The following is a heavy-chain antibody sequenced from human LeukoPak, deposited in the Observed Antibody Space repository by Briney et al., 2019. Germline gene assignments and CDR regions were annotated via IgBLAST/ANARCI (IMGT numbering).Heavy chain of an antibody. D-gene: IGHD3-22*01. CDR3: ARDEYYYDSSGYYYYMDV. Sequence: SETLSLTCTVSGGSISSADYFWSWIRQPPGKGLEWIGYIYYSGSTYYKPSLKSRVTISLDTSKNQFSLKLSSVTAADTAVYYCARDEYYYDSSGYYYYMDVWGKGTTVSVPS. CDR2: IYYSGST. J-gene: IGHJ6*03. V-gene: IGHV4-30-4*01. CDR1: GGSISSADYF.